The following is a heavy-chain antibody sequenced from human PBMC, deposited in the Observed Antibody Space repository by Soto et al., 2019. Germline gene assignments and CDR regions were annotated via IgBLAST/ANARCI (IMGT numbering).Heavy chain of an antibody. CDR2: IYYSGST. V-gene: IGHV4-59*08. J-gene: IGHJ3*02. Sequence: QVQLQVSGPGLVKPSETLSLTCTVSGGSISSYYWSWIRQPPGKGLEWIGYIYYSGSTKYNPSLKSRVTISVDTSKNQFSLKLSSVTAADTAVYYCARHVRGASNAFDIWGQGTMVTVSS. CDR3: ARHVRGASNAFDI. CDR1: GGSISSYY.